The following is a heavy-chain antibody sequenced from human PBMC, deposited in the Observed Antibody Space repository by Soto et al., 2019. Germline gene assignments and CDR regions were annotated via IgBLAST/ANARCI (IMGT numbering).Heavy chain of an antibody. D-gene: IGHD5-12*01. CDR3: AKDGYDYYYGIDV. CDR2: ISYDGSNK. V-gene: IGHV3-30*18. Sequence: QVQLVESGGGVVQPGRSLRPSCAASGFTFSSYGMHWVRQTPGKGLEWVSVISYDGSNKYYADSVKGRFTISRENSKNTLYLQMNSLTAEHTAAYYCAKDGYDYYYGIDVWGQGTTVTVSA. CDR1: GFTFSSYG. J-gene: IGHJ6*01.